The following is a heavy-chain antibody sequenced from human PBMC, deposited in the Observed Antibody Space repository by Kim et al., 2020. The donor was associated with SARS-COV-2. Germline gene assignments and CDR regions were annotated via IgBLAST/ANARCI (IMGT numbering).Heavy chain of an antibody. D-gene: IGHD5-12*01. Sequence: ASVKVSCKASGNTFGNYGITWVRQAPGQGLEWMGWISASNGNTDYAQNLQGRVTMTTDTSTATAYMELRSLRSDDTAVYYCARDARQYSIAFSQGHGMDFWGQGTTVTVSS. V-gene: IGHV1-18*01. CDR2: ISASNGNT. CDR1: GNTFGNYG. J-gene: IGHJ6*02. CDR3: ARDARQYSIAFSQGHGMDF.